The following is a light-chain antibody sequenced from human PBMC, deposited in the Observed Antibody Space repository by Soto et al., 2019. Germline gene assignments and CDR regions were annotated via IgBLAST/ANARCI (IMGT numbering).Light chain of an antibody. J-gene: IGKJ1*01. Sequence: DIVMTQSPLSLPVTPGEPASISCRSSQSLLNSDGNNYLDWYLQKPGQSPQLLIHLGSNRASGVPDRFSGSGSGTDFTLKISRVEAEDVGVYYCMQALETPVAFGQGTKVYI. V-gene: IGKV2-28*01. CDR1: QSLLNSDGNNY. CDR3: MQALETPVA. CDR2: LGS.